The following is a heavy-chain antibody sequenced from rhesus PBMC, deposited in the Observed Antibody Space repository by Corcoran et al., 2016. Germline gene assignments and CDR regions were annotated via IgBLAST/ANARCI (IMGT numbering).Heavy chain of an antibody. D-gene: IGHD2-8*01. J-gene: IGHJ4*01. CDR3: ARRGGYCSGGVCPIDY. CDR1: GGSISSTYYY. Sequence: QVQLQESGPGLVKPSETLSLTCAVSGGSISSTYYYWCWIRQAPVKGLEWIGDIAYSGSNSYNPSLKSRVTMSRDTSKNQFSLKLSAVTAADTAVYYCARRGGYCSGGVCPIDYWGQGVLVTVSS. V-gene: IGHV4-122*02. CDR2: IAYSGSN.